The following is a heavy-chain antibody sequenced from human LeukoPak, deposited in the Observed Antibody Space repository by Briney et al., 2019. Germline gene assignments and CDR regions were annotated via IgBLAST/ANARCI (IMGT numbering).Heavy chain of an antibody. V-gene: IGHV3-7*04. Sequence: PGGSLRLSCAASGCTFSNYWRTWFRQAPGKGLEWVANINEDGSGTYYVDSVKGLFSISRDNAKNLLNLQMNTLRAEDTAVYFCARDSSRASGSSNDYWGQGTLVTVSS. CDR3: ARDSSRASGSSNDY. CDR1: GCTFSNYW. D-gene: IGHD3-10*01. CDR2: INEDGSGT. J-gene: IGHJ4*02.